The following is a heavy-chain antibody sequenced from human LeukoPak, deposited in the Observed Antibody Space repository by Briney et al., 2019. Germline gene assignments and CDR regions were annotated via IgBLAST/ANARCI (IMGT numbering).Heavy chain of an antibody. CDR1: GGSISSSSYY. V-gene: IGHV4-39*01. D-gene: IGHD6-19*01. Sequence: SETLSLTCTVSGGSISSSSYYWGWIRQPPGKGLEWIGSIYYSGSTYYNPSLKSRVTISVDTSKTQFSLKLGSVTAADTAVYYCARLPSDSSGWYRFDYWGQGTLVIVS. J-gene: IGHJ4*02. CDR3: ARLPSDSSGWYRFDY. CDR2: IYYSGST.